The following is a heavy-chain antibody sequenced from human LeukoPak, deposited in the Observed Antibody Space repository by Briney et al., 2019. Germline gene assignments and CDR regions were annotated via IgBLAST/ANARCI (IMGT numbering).Heavy chain of an antibody. CDR1: GFTFSSYA. J-gene: IGHJ4*02. V-gene: IGHV3-23*01. D-gene: IGHD1-26*01. CDR2: ISGSGGST. CDR3: AKDPRIVGATGPFDY. Sequence: GGSLRLSCAASGFTFSSYAMSWVRQAPGKGLEWVSAISGSGGSTYYADSVKGRFTISRDNSKNTLYLQMNSLRAEDTAVYYCAKDPRIVGATGPFDYWGQGTLVTVSS.